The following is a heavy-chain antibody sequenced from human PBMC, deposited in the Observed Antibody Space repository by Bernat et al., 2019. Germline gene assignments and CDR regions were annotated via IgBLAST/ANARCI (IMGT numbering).Heavy chain of an antibody. J-gene: IGHJ4*02. V-gene: IGHV3-33*01. CDR1: GFTFSSYG. Sequence: QVQLVESGGGVVQPGRSLRLSCAASGFTFSSYGMHWVRQAPGKGLEWVAVIWYDGSNKYYADSVKGRFTISRDNSKNTLYLQMNSLRAEDTAVYYCARVAARFMVATNYFDYWGQGTLVTVSS. CDR2: IWYDGSNK. CDR3: ARVAARFMVATNYFDY. D-gene: IGHD5-12*01.